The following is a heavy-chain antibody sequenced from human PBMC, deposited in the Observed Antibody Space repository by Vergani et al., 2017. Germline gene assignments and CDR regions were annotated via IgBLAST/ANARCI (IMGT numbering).Heavy chain of an antibody. D-gene: IGHD3-9*01. CDR3: ARGDYGILTGYRY. CDR1: GYTFSNYY. Sequence: QVQVVQSGAEVKKSGASVKVSCKTSGYTFSNYYVHWVRPAPGQGLEWMGIINPSGGHTNYAQKFQGRVTMTRDTSTSTVYMELSCLRSEDTAIYYCARGDYGILTGYRYWGQGTLVTVSA. V-gene: IGHV1-46*03. CDR2: INPSGGHT. J-gene: IGHJ4*02.